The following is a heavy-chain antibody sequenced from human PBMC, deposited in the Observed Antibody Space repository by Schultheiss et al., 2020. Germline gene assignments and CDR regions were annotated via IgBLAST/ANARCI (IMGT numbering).Heavy chain of an antibody. CDR1: GGSISSSSYY. D-gene: IGHD3-22*01. J-gene: IGHJ6*02. Sequence: LRLSCTVSGGSISSSSYYWGWVRQPPGKGLEWIGSIYYSGSTNYNPSLKSRVTISVDTSKNQFSLKLSSVTAADTAVYYCARGRITSGYYYIGYYYGMDVWGQGTTVTVSS. V-gene: IGHV4-39*07. CDR2: IYYSGST. CDR3: ARGRITSGYYYIGYYYGMDV.